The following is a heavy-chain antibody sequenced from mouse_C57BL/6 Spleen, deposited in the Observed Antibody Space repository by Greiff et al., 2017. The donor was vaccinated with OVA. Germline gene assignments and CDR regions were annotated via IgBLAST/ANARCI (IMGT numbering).Heavy chain of an antibody. J-gene: IGHJ4*01. D-gene: IGHD2-5*01. CDR1: GYTFTSYW. V-gene: IGHV1-64*01. Sequence: QVQLQQPGAELVKPGASVKLSCKASGYTFTSYWMHWVKQRPGQCLEWIGMIHPNSGSTNYNEKFKSKATLTVDKSSSTAYMQLSSLTSEDSAVDYCARGSNPYAMDYWGQGTSVTVSS. CDR3: ARGSNPYAMDY. CDR2: IHPNSGST.